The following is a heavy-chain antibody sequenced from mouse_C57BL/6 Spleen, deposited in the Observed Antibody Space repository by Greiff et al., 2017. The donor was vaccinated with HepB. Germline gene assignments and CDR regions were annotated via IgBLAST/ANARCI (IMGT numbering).Heavy chain of an antibody. Sequence: VQLQQPGAELVMPGASVKLSCKASGYTFTSYWMHWVKQRPGQGLEWIGEIDPSDSYTNYNQKFKGKSTLTVDKSSSTAYMQLSSLTSEDSAVYYCARWEANWAWFAYWGQGTLVTVSA. V-gene: IGHV1-69*01. CDR1: GYTFTSYW. D-gene: IGHD4-1*01. J-gene: IGHJ3*01. CDR2: IDPSDSYT. CDR3: ARWEANWAWFAY.